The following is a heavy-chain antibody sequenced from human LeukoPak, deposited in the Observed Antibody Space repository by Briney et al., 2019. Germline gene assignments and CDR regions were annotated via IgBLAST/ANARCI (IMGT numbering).Heavy chain of an antibody. CDR1: GFTFDDYA. V-gene: IGHV3-9*01. CDR2: ISWNSGSI. CDR3: AIYDSSGYDAFDI. J-gene: IGHJ3*02. Sequence: PGRSLRLSCAASGFTFDDYAMHWVRQAPGKGLEWVSGISWNSGSIGYADSVKGRFTISRDNAKNSLYLQMNSLRAEDTALYYCAIYDSSGYDAFDIWGQGTMVTVSS. D-gene: IGHD3-22*01.